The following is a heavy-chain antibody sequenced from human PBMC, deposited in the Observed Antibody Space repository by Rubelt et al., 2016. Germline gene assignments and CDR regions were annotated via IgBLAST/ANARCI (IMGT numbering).Heavy chain of an antibody. Sequence: QVQLQQWGAGLLKPSETLSLTCAVYGGSFSGYYWSWIRQPPGKGLEWIGEINHSGSTNYNPSLKSRVTISVDTSKNQFSLKLSSVTAADTAVYYCARTSGYNYDEAFDIWGQGTMVTVSS. V-gene: IGHV4-34*01. CDR2: INHSGST. CDR1: GGSFSGYY. D-gene: IGHD5-12*01. CDR3: ARTSGYNYDEAFDI. J-gene: IGHJ3*02.